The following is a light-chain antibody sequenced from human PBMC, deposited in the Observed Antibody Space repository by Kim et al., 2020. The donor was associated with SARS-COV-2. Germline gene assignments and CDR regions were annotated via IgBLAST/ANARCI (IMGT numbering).Light chain of an antibody. CDR1: SSNVGGFNY. Sequence: QSALTQPPSVSGSPGQSVTISCTGTSSNVGGFNYVAWYQQYPGKAPKLMISAVNKRPSGVSNRFSGSKSGNTASLTISGLQAEDEADYFCTSYAGNYRLMFGGGTQLTVL. CDR3: TSYAGNYRLM. J-gene: IGLJ3*02. V-gene: IGLV2-11*01. CDR2: AVN.